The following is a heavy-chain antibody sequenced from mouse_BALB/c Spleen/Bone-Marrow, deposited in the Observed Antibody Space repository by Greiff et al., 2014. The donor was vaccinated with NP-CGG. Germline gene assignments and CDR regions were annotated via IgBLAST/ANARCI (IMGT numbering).Heavy chain of an antibody. D-gene: IGHD2-14*01. J-gene: IGHJ2*01. CDR2: IDPANGNA. CDR3: ARYRLGTYFDF. CDR1: GFNIKDTY. V-gene: IGHV14-3*02. Sequence: VTLKESGAELVKPGASVKLSCTASGFNIKDTYMHWVKQRPEQGLEWIGRIDPANGNAKYDPKFQGKATITADTSSNTAYLQPSSLTSEDTAVYYCARYRLGTYFDFWGQGTTLTVSS.